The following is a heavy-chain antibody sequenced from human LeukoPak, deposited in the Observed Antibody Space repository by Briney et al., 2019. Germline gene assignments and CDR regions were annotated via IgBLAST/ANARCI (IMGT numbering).Heavy chain of an antibody. J-gene: IGHJ6*03. CDR1: GLTFSDYY. CDR2: IGPSGTNI. Sequence: GGSLRLSCAASGLTFSDYYMSWIRQAQGKGLEWISYIGPSGTNIYYADSVKGRFTISRDNAESSLYLQMNNLRAEDTAVYYCARSARLQLWYYTYHYMDVWGKGTAVTVSS. CDR3: ARSARLQLWYYTYHYMDV. D-gene: IGHD5-24*01. V-gene: IGHV3-11*01.